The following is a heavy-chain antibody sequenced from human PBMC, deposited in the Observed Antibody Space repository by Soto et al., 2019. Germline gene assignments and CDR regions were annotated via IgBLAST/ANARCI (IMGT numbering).Heavy chain of an antibody. CDR1: GYTFTSYY. CDR3: ARDCKVDIVATSIYYYYGMDV. Sequence: ASVKVSCKASGYTFTSYYMHWVRQVPGQGLEWMGIINPSGGSTSYAQKFQGRVTMTRDTSTSTVYMELSSLRSEDTAVYYCARDCKVDIVATSIYYYYGMDVWGQGTTVTVSS. V-gene: IGHV1-46*01. D-gene: IGHD5-12*01. CDR2: INPSGGST. J-gene: IGHJ6*02.